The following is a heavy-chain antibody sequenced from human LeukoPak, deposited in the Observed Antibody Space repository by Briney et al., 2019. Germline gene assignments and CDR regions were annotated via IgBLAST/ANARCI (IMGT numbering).Heavy chain of an antibody. CDR3: ARQYDFWSGLFDY. CDR2: IIYSGSS. D-gene: IGHD3-3*01. Sequence: SETLSLTCTVSGGSISSSYWTWIRHPPGKGLEWIGYIIYSGSSNYNPSLKSRVTISVDTSKNQFSLKLSSVTAADTAVYYCARQYDFWSGLFDYWGQGTLVTVSS. V-gene: IGHV4-59*01. J-gene: IGHJ4*02. CDR1: GGSISSSY.